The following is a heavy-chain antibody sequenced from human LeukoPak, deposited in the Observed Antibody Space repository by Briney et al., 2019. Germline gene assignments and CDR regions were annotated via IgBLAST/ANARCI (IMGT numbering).Heavy chain of an antibody. CDR2: ISSSSSYI. CDR1: GFTFSSYS. J-gene: IGHJ3*02. V-gene: IGHV3-21*01. CDR3: ARPLGHYGSGKSAIDI. D-gene: IGHD3-10*01. Sequence: GGSLRLSCAASGFTFSSYSMNWVRQAPGKGLEWVSSISSSSSYIYYADSVKGRFTISRDNAKNSLYLQMNSLRAEDTAVYYCARPLGHYGSGKSAIDIWGQGTMVTVSS.